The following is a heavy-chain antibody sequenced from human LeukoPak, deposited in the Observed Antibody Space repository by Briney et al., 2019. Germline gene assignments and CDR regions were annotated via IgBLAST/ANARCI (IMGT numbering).Heavy chain of an antibody. CDR3: ARHILEEHWFDP. CDR1: GGSMSSENEY. CDR2: VYNTGST. V-gene: IGHV4-39*01. Sequence: SETLSLTCSVSGGSMSSENEYWGWIRQTPGKGLEWIGSVYNTGSTDYNPSPKRRFSISIDTSKNQFSLKVTSVTAADTAVYYCARHILEEHWFDPWGQGTLVTVSS. J-gene: IGHJ5*02. D-gene: IGHD1-1*01.